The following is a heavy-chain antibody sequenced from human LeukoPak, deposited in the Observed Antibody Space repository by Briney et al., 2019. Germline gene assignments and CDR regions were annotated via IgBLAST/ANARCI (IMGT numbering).Heavy chain of an antibody. J-gene: IGHJ4*02. V-gene: IGHV1-2*02. CDR3: ARGTATNEYGTPFDY. Sequence: ASVKVSCKASGYTFTGYYMHWVRQAPGQGLEWMGWINPNSGGTNYAQMFQGRVTMTRDTSISTAYMELSRLRSDDTAVYYCARGTATNEYGTPFDYWGQGTLVTVSS. CDR1: GYTFTGYY. CDR2: INPNSGGT. D-gene: IGHD5-24*01.